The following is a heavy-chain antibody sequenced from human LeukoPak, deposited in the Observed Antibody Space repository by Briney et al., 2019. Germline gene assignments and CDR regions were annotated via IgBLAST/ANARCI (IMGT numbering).Heavy chain of an antibody. CDR3: ARQFRDSSGYYSYYFDY. Sequence: GESLKISCKGSGYSFTTYWIGWVRQMPGRGLEWMGIIYPVDSDTRYSTSFQGQVTISADKSISTAYLQWSSLKASDTAMYYCARQFRDSSGYYSYYFDYWGQGTLVTVSS. J-gene: IGHJ4*02. D-gene: IGHD3-22*01. CDR1: GYSFTTYW. CDR2: IYPVDSDT. V-gene: IGHV5-51*01.